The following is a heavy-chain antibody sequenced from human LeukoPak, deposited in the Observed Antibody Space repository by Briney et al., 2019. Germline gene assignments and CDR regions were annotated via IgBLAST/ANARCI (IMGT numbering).Heavy chain of an antibody. D-gene: IGHD2-15*01. Sequence: SETLSLTCTVSGGSISSRSYYWGWIRQPPGKGLEWIGSIYYSGSTYYNPSLQSRVTISVDTSKNQFPLKLNSVTAADTAVYYCASFYCSGGSCYQYFSYYYMDVWGKGTTVTISS. CDR2: IYYSGST. CDR1: GGSISSRSYY. CDR3: ASFYCSGGSCYQYFSYYYMDV. J-gene: IGHJ6*03. V-gene: IGHV4-39*01.